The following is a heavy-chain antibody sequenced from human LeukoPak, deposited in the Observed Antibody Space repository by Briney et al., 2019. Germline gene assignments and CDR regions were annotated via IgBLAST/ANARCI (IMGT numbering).Heavy chain of an antibody. V-gene: IGHV1-2*02. Sequence: GASVRVSCKSSGYTFTDYYMHWVGQAPGQGLEWMGWINPNSCGTNYAQKFQGRVTMTRETSISTAYMDLSRLRSDATAVYYCARDLDDGDLGMIDYWGQGTLVTVSS. D-gene: IGHD4-17*01. CDR3: ARDLDDGDLGMIDY. CDR2: INPNSCGT. CDR1: GYTFTDYY. J-gene: IGHJ4*02.